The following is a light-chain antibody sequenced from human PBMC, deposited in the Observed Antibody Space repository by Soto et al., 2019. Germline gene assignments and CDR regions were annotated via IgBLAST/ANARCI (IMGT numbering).Light chain of an antibody. CDR3: QQFNNYPRT. J-gene: IGKJ2*01. V-gene: IGKV1-9*01. CDR1: QASSNY. Sequence: DIQVTQSPSFLSASVGDRVTITCRARQASSNYLAWYQQILGRAPKLLIYTASTLHSGVPSRFSGSGSGTEFTLTISSLQPEDFETYYCQQFNNYPRTFGQGTKLEIK. CDR2: TAS.